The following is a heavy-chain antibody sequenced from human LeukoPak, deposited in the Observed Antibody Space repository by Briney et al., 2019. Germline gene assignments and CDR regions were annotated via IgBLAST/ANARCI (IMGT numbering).Heavy chain of an antibody. CDR2: IYYSGST. J-gene: IGHJ4*02. V-gene: IGHV4-39*01. D-gene: IGHD6-13*01. CDR1: GGSISSSSYY. CDR3: ARARAYSSSWYYFDY. Sequence: SETLSLTCTVSGGSISSSSYYRGWIRQPPGKGLEWIGSIYYSGSTYYNPSLKSRVTISVDTSKNQFSLKVNSVTAADTAVYHCARARAYSSSWYYFDYWGQGTLVTVSS.